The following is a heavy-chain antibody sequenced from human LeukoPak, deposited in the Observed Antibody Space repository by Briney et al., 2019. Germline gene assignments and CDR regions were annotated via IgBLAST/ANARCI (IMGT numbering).Heavy chain of an antibody. J-gene: IGHJ4*02. CDR1: GFTFSKFA. D-gene: IGHD1-26*01. CDR2: VSYDGSYK. Sequence: GGSLRLSCAAAGFTFSKFAMHWVRQAPGKGLEWVAVVSYDGSYKYYADSVRGRFTISRDNSKNSLYLQMNSLRAEDTAVYYCARIIVGSSGYWGQGTLVTVSS. V-gene: IGHV3-30*04. CDR3: ARIIVGSSGY.